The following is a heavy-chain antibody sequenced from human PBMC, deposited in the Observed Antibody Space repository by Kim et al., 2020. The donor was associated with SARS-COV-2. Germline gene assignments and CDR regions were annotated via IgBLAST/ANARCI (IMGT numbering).Heavy chain of an antibody. CDR2: IYWDDDK. Sequence: SGPTLVNPTPTLTLTCTFSGFSLSTSGVGVGWIRQPPGKALEWLALIYWDDDKRYSPSLKSRLTITKDTSKNQVVLTMTNMDPVDTATYYCAQGRYYYDSSGYFPVDYWGQGTLVTVSS. J-gene: IGHJ4*02. CDR1: GFSLSTSGVG. CDR3: AQGRYYYDSSGYFPVDY. V-gene: IGHV2-5*02. D-gene: IGHD3-22*01.